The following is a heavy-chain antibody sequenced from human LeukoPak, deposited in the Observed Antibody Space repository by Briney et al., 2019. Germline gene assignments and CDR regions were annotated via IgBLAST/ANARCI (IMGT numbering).Heavy chain of an antibody. Sequence: GGSLRLSCAASGFIFSNYAMHWVRQAPGKGLDWVAVISFDGSNIYYADSAKGRFTISRDNSKNTLYVQANSLRVEDTAVYYCAKVSSGGYESVPFDYWGQGTLVTASS. D-gene: IGHD6-19*01. V-gene: IGHV3-30*04. CDR2: ISFDGSNI. CDR3: AKVSSGGYESVPFDY. CDR1: GFIFSNYA. J-gene: IGHJ4*02.